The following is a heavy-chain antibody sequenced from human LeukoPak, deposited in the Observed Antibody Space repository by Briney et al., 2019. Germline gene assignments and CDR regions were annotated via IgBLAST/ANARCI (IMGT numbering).Heavy chain of an antibody. CDR1: GGSISSSSYY. CDR2: INHSGST. CDR3: ARASQYYDFWSHYYPNNWFDP. J-gene: IGHJ5*02. Sequence: TETLSLTCTVSGGSISSSSYYWGWIRQPPGKGLEWIGEINHSGSTNYNPSLKSRVTISVDTSKNQFSLKLSSVTAADTAVYYCARASQYYDFWSHYYPNNWFDPWGQGTLVTVSS. V-gene: IGHV4-39*07. D-gene: IGHD3-3*01.